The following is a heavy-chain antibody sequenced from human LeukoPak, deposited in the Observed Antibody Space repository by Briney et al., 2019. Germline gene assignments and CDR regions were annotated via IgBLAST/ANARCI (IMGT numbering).Heavy chain of an antibody. V-gene: IGHV3-49*04. D-gene: IGHD3-10*01. CDR3: TRDCLVRGVITSYYYGMDV. J-gene: IGHJ6*02. CDR1: GFTFGDYA. CDR2: IRSKAYGGTT. Sequence: GGSLRLSCTASGFTFGDYAMSWVRQAPGKGLEWVGFIRSKAYGGTTEYAASVKGRFTISRGDSKSIAYLQMNSLKTEDTAVYYCTRDCLVRGVITSYYYGMDVWGQGTTVTVSS.